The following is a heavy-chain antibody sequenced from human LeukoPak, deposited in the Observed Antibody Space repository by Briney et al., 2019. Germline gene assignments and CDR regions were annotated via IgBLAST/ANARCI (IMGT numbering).Heavy chain of an antibody. CDR1: GFTFSSYA. Sequence: PGGSLRLSCAASGFTFSSYAMHWVRQAPGKGLEWVAVISYEGSNKYYADSVKGRFTISRDNSKNTLYLQMGSLRGDDTAVYYCARDSFYTGYDRGFGYWGQGTLVTVSS. J-gene: IGHJ4*02. CDR2: ISYEGSNK. D-gene: IGHD5-12*01. CDR3: ARDSFYTGYDRGFGY. V-gene: IGHV3-30*14.